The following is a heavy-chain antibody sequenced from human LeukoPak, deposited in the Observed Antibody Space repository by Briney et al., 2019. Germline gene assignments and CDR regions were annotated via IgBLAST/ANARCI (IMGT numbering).Heavy chain of an antibody. CDR1: GGSISSISFH. CDR3: ARLASTCTGGSCYQYYFDY. CDR2: IYYSGST. V-gene: IGHV4-39*01. D-gene: IGHD2-15*01. J-gene: IGHJ4*02. Sequence: SETLSLTCTVSGGSISSISFHWAWIRQPPGKGLEWIGSIYYSGSTYYNPSIRGRVTISVDTSMNQFSLKLNSVTAADTAVYYCARLASTCTGGSCYQYYFDYWGQGTLVTVSS.